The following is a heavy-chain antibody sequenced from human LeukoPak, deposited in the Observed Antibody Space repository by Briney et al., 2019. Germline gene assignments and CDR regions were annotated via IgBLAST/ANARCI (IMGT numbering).Heavy chain of an antibody. CDR1: GGSISSSSYY. V-gene: IGHV4-39*01. CDR2: IYYSGST. D-gene: IGHD6-6*01. CDR3: ARPLTSKTYSSSWGVWFDP. J-gene: IGHJ5*02. Sequence: PSETLSLTCTVSGGSISSSSYYWGWIRQPPGKGLEWIGSIYYSGSTYYNPSLKSRVTISVDTSKNQFSLKLSSVTAADTAVYYCARPLTSKTYSSSWGVWFDPWGQGTLVTVSS.